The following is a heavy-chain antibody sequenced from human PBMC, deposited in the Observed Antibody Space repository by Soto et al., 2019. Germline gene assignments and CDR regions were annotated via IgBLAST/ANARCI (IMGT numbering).Heavy chain of an antibody. CDR2: IIPILGMP. CDR1: GGTFSSFI. J-gene: IGHJ6*02. Sequence: QVQLVQSGAEVKKPGSSVKVSCKASGGTFSSFIITWVRQAPGQGLEWMGRIIPILGMPKYAQKFQGRVTLTADRSTSTAYMEVTSLTSDDTAVYYCGRFYSGHDFRRGHYNHMDVWGQGTTVTVSS. D-gene: IGHD5-12*01. V-gene: IGHV1-69*02. CDR3: GRFYSGHDFRRGHYNHMDV.